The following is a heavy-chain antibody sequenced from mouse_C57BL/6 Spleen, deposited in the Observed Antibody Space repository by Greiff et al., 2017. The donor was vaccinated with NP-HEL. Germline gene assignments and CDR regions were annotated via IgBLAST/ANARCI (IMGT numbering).Heavy chain of an antibody. V-gene: IGHV5-9-1*02. Sequence: VHLVESGAGLVKPGGSLTLSCAASGFTFSSYAMSWVRQTPEKRLEWVAYIRSGGDYIYYVDTVKGRFTLSSDNARNNLSLQISRLKSEDTAMYYCTIDWGSDNYDPCFAYWGQGTLVTVSA. J-gene: IGHJ3*01. CDR3: TIDWGSDNYDPCFAY. D-gene: IGHD2-12*01. CDR2: IRSGGDYI. CDR1: GFTFSSYA.